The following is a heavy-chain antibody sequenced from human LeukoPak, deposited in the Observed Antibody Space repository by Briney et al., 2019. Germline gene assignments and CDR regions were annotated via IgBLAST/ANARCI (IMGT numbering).Heavy chain of an antibody. Sequence: SETLSLTCTVSGGSMSGSSDYWVWIRQPPGKPLEWIGSIYFSGSTHYSPSLKSRLTISVDTPKKQFSLKLSSVTAADTAVYYCARGVVAATTGYNWFDPWGQGTLVTVSS. CDR3: ARGVVAATTGYNWFDP. CDR2: IYFSGST. CDR1: GGSMSGSSDY. J-gene: IGHJ5*02. V-gene: IGHV4-39*01. D-gene: IGHD2-15*01.